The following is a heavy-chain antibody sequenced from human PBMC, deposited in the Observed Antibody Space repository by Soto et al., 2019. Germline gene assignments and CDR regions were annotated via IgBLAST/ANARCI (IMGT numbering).Heavy chain of an antibody. CDR3: ARVLLYDFWSGYYLDY. V-gene: IGHV4-31*03. CDR2: IYYSGST. J-gene: IGHJ4*02. CDR1: GGSISSGGYY. Sequence: TSETLSLTCTVSGGSISSGGYYWSWIRQHPGKGLEWIGYIYYSGSTYYNPSLKSRVTISVDTSKNQFSLKLSSVTAADTAVYYCARVLLYDFWSGYYLDYWGQGTLVTVSS. D-gene: IGHD3-3*01.